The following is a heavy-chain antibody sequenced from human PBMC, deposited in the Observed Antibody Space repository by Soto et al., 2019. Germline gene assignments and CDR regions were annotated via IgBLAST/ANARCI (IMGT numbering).Heavy chain of an antibody. Sequence: QVQLVQSGAAVKKPGASVKVSGKASGYTFTSYAMHWVRQAPGQRLGWMGWINAGNGNTKYSQKFQARVTITKDTDATTASMQLSSLTSEDTAVYYCARDIGGWPDYWGQGTLVTFSS. D-gene: IGHD1-26*01. J-gene: IGHJ4*02. CDR2: INAGNGNT. CDR1: GYTFTSYA. CDR3: ARDIGGWPDY. V-gene: IGHV1-3*01.